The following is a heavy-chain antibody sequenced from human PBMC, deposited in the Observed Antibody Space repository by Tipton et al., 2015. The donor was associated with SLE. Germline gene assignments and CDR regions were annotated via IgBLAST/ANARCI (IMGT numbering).Heavy chain of an antibody. CDR1: GFTFSSYW. CDR3: ARDRQWLVRFDY. V-gene: IGHV3-74*01. Sequence: SLRLSCAASGFTFSSYWMHWVRQAPGKGLVWVSRINSDGSSTSYADSVKGRFTISRDNAKNTLYLQMNSLRAEDTAVYYCARDRQWLVRFDYWGQGTLVTVSS. D-gene: IGHD6-19*01. J-gene: IGHJ4*02. CDR2: INSDGSST.